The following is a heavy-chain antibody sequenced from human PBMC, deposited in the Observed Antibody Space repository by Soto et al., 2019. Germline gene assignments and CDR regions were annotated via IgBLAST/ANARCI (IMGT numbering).Heavy chain of an antibody. J-gene: IGHJ3*02. D-gene: IGHD1-26*01. Sequence: GGSLRLSCAASGFTFSSYAMHWVRQAPGKGLEWVAVISYDGSNKYYADSVKGRFTISRDNSKNTLYLQMNSLRAEDTAVYYCASQPLGGSYSRFDIWGQGTMVTVSS. CDR3: ASQPLGGSYSRFDI. V-gene: IGHV3-30-3*01. CDR1: GFTFSSYA. CDR2: ISYDGSNK.